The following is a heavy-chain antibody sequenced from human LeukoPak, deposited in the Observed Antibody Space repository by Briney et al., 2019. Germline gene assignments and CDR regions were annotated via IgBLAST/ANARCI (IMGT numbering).Heavy chain of an antibody. CDR2: ISGTSGNT. J-gene: IGHJ4*02. CDR1: GFTFSIYA. D-gene: IGHD2-21*02. V-gene: IGHV3-23*01. Sequence: GGSLRLSCAASGFTFSIYAMSWVRQAPGKGLEWVSSISGTSGNTYYADSVKGRFAISRDNSKNTLYLQMNSLRAEDTAVYYCAKGISSIVVVTTFDYWGQGTLVTVSS. CDR3: AKGISSIVVVTTFDY.